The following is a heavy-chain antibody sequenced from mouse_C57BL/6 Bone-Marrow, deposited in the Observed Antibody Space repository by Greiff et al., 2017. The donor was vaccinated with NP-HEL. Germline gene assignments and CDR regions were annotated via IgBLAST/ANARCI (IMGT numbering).Heavy chain of an antibody. CDR1: GFTFSSYA. J-gene: IGHJ3*01. V-gene: IGHV5-4*01. CDR2: ISDGGSYT. CDR3: RRAFAY. Sequence: EVQLVESGGGLVKPGGSLKLSCAASGFTFSSYAMSWVRQTPEKRLEWVATISDGGSYTYYPDNVQGRFTISRDNAKNTLYLQMSHLKSEDTAKYYDRRAFAYWGQGTMVTVSA.